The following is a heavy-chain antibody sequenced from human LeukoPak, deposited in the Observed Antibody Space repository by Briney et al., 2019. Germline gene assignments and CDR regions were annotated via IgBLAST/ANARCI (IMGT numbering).Heavy chain of an antibody. CDR1: GGSISSSSYY. CDR2: IYYSGST. J-gene: IGHJ2*01. Sequence: SETLSLTCTVSGGSISSSSYYWGWIRQPPGKGLEWIGSIYYSGSTYYNPSLKSRVTISVDTSKNQFSLKLSSVTAADTAVYYCARDATGDYEAVALWYFDLWGRGTLVTVSS. D-gene: IGHD4-17*01. CDR3: ARDATGDYEAVALWYFDL. V-gene: IGHV4-39*07.